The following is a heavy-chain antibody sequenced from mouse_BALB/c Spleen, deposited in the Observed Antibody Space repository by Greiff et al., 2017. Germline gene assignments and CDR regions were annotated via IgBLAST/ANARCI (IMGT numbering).Heavy chain of an antibody. CDR3: ARSEYSSYAMDY. CDR2: IDTSDSYT. D-gene: IGHD1-3*01. V-gene: IGHV1-69*01. CDR1: GYTFTDYW. J-gene: IGHJ4*01. Sequence: VQLKQPGAELVMPGASVKMSCKASGYTFTDYWMHWVKQRPGQGLEWIGAIDTSDSYTSYNQKFKGKATLTVDESSSTAYMQLSSLTSEDSAVYYCARSEYSSYAMDYWGQGTSVTVSS.